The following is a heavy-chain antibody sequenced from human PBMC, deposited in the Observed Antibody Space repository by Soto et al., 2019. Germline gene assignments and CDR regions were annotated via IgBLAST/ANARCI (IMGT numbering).Heavy chain of an antibody. CDR3: ARGMGRYFDL. V-gene: IGHV4-4*07. D-gene: IGHD2-8*01. J-gene: IGHJ2*01. CDR2: LSASGRT. Sequence: SETLSLTCAISGDSIGNFYWSWIRQPAGKGLESLGRLSASGRTNYSPSLQSRVTMSLDRSKNRFSLRLTSVAAADTAVYFCARGMGRYFDLWGRGTLVTVSS. CDR1: GDSIGNFY.